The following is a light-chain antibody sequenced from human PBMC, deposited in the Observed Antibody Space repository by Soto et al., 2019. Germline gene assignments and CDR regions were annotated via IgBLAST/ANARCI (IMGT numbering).Light chain of an antibody. CDR3: GTWDSSLTAGV. CDR2: EDH. J-gene: IGLJ3*02. Sequence: QSVLTQSPSVSGAPGQKVTISCSGASCNIGKNYVSWYQHLPGTAPKLLMYEDHKRPSGIPDRFSGSKSATSATLDITGLQTGDEGDYYCGTWDSSLTAGVFGGGTQLTVL. CDR1: SCNIGKNY. V-gene: IGLV1-51*02.